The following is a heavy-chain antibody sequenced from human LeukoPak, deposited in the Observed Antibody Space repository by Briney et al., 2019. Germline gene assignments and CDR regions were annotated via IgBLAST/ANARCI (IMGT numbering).Heavy chain of an antibody. CDR1: GYTFTSYG. J-gene: IGHJ4*02. CDR3: ACPGDSSDWYSLDY. CDR2: INAGNGNT. Sequence: ASVKVSCTASGYTFTSYGISWVRQAPGQRLEWMGWINAGNGNTKYSQKFQGRVTITRDTSASTAYMELSSLRSEDTAVYYCACPGDSSDWYSLDYWGQGTLVTVSS. D-gene: IGHD6-19*01. V-gene: IGHV1-3*01.